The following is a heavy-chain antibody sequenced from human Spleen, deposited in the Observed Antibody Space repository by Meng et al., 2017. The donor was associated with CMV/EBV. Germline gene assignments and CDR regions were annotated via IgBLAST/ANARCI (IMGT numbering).Heavy chain of an antibody. J-gene: IGHJ4*02. CDR3: ARGPYYGDSGPFDY. CDR1: GFTFSSYS. CDR2: IFYTENT. V-gene: IGHV4-39*06. Sequence: GSLRLSCAASGFTFSSYSMNWVRQAPGKGLEWIGIIFYTENTYYNPSLKSRVTISVDTSKNQFALKVMSVTAADTAVYYCARGPYYGDSGPFDYWGQGTLVTVSS. D-gene: IGHD3-22*01.